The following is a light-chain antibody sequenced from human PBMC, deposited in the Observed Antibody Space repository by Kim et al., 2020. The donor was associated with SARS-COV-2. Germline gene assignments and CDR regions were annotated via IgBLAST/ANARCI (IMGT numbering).Light chain of an antibody. CDR1: QSVEGW. CDR2: KAS. Sequence: LAASVGDSVPITCRASQSVEGWVAWYQQKPGRAPRLLIYKASILEPGVSSKFSGSGSGTEFTLTIDGLQPGDSATYYCQQYYTWTFGQGTKVDIK. CDR3: QQYYTWT. J-gene: IGKJ1*01. V-gene: IGKV1-5*03.